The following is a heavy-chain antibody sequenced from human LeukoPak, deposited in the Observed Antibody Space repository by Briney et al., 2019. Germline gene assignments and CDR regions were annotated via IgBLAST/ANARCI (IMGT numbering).Heavy chain of an antibody. CDR3: AKGIYSSGWDYFDY. D-gene: IGHD6-19*01. CDR2: ISGSGGDT. Sequence: GGSLRLSCAASGFTFSNYTMSWAPRAPGRGLVGVPVISGSGGDTYYADAVKGRFTISRDNSKNTLYLQMISLRAEDMAVYYCAKGIYSSGWDYFDYWGQGTLVTVSS. V-gene: IGHV3-23*01. CDR1: GFTFSNYT. J-gene: IGHJ4*02.